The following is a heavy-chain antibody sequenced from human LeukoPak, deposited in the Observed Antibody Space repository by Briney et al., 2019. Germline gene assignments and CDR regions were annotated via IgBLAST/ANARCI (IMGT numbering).Heavy chain of an antibody. CDR2: IYASGST. J-gene: IGHJ4*02. CDR1: GDSISIDY. D-gene: IGHD6-19*01. V-gene: IGHV4-59*12. CDR3: AKDSSGFVY. Sequence: SETLSLTCLVSGDSISIDYWNWIRQPPGKGLEWIGYIYASGSTDYNPSLKSRVTISIDTSKSRFSLKLSSVTAADTAVYYCAKDSSGFVYWGQGTLVTVSS.